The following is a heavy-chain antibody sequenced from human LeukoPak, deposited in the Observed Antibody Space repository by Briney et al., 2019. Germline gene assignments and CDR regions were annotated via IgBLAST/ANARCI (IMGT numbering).Heavy chain of an antibody. CDR2: ISAYNGNT. CDR1: GYTFTSYG. V-gene: IGHV1-18*01. CDR3: ARDGDCSSTSCNIRYYYYYMDV. Sequence: ASVKVSCKASGYTFTSYGISWVRQAPEQGLEWMGWISAYNGNTNYAQKFQGRVTMTTDTSTSTAYMELRSLRSDDTAVYYCARDGDCSSTSCNIRYYYYYMDVWGKGTTVTVSS. J-gene: IGHJ6*03. D-gene: IGHD2-2*02.